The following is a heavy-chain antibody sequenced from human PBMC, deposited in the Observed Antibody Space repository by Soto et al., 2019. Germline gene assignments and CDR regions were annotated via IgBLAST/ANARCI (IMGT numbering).Heavy chain of an antibody. D-gene: IGHD5-18*01. V-gene: IGHV3-15*01. Sequence: EVQLVESGGGLVKPGGSLRLSCAASGFTFSNAWMSWVRQAPGKGLEWVGRIKSKTDGGTTDYAAPVKGRFTISRDDSKNTLYLQMNSLKTEDTAVYYCTTAAPLIQLWLKWGQGTLVTVSS. CDR1: GFTFSNAW. J-gene: IGHJ4*02. CDR3: TTAAPLIQLWLK. CDR2: IKSKTDGGTT.